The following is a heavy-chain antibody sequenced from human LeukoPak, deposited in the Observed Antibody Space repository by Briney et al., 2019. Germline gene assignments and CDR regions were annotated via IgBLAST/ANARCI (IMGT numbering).Heavy chain of an antibody. D-gene: IGHD2-2*01. CDR2: LWYDGSNK. CDR3: ARDMCSSTSCYGDYYYGMDV. J-gene: IGHJ6*04. Sequence: PGGYLRLYCAASGFTFSSYGMHSVRQAPGNGLEWVAVLWYDGSNKYYADSVKGRFTISRDNSKNTLYLQMNSLRAEDTAVYYCARDMCSSTSCYGDYYYGMDVWGKGTTVTVSS. V-gene: IGHV3-33*01. CDR1: GFTFSSYG.